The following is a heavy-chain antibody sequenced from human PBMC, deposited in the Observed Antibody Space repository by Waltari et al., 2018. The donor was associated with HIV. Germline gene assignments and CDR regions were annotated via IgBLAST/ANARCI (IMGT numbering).Heavy chain of an antibody. CDR1: GYTFTSYD. CDR3: ARVADGRVRLGEYAY. J-gene: IGHJ4*02. CDR2: MNPKRGNT. V-gene: IGHV1-8*01. Sequence: QVQLVQSGAEVKKPGASVKVSCKASGYTFTSYDIHWVRQATGQGLEWMGWMNPKRGNTDDEQNVQGRVTMTRNTSISTAYLELNSLRSEDTAVYYCARVADGRVRLGEYAYWGQGTLVTVSS. D-gene: IGHD3-16*01.